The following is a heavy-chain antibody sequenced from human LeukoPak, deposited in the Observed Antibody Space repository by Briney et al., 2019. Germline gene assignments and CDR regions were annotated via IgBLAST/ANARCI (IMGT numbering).Heavy chain of an antibody. D-gene: IGHD3-3*01. V-gene: IGHV1-8*01. CDR3: ARGNPSAYYYYYYGMDV. J-gene: IGHJ6*02. CDR2: MNPSSGNT. Sequence: ASVKVSCKASGYTFTCYDINWVRQATGQGLEWMGWMNPSSGNTGYAQKFQGRVTMTRNTSISTAYMELSSLRSEDTAVYYCARGNPSAYYYYYYGMDVWGQGTTVTVSS. CDR1: GYTFTCYD.